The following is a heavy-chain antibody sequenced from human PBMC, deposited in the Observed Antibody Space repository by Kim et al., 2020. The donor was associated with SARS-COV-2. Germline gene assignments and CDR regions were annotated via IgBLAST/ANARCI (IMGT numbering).Heavy chain of an antibody. V-gene: IGHV4-39*01. CDR1: GASISSSTFY. D-gene: IGHD2-2*01. Sequence: SETLSLTCTVSGASISSSTFYWAWIRQPPGMGPEWIGTIYYSGSTYYNPSLKSRVTISVDTSKNQFSLRLSSVTAADTAVNYCAGHYCGTATCFRVMDVWGQGTAVTVSS. CDR3: AGHYCGTATCFRVMDV. CDR2: IYYSGST. J-gene: IGHJ6*02.